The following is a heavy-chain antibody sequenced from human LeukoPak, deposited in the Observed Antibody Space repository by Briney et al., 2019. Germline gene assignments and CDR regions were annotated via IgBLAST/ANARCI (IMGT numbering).Heavy chain of an antibody. CDR1: GYRFIRYG. CDR3: ARGHGYYYYMDV. V-gene: IGHV1-18*01. D-gene: IGHD3-3*01. Sequence: ASVKVSCKASGYRFIRYGISWVRQAPGQGPEWVGWVSVFNGDKKYAQKFQGRVTVTTEISTDTAYMELSSLGSDDTGVYYCARGHGYYYYMDVWGQGTTVTVSS. J-gene: IGHJ6*03. CDR2: VSVFNGDK.